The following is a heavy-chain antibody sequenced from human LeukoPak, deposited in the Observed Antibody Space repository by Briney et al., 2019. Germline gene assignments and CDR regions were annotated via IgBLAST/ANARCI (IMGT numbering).Heavy chain of an antibody. V-gene: IGHV3-23*01. CDR1: GFTFSSYA. Sequence: GGSLRLSCAASGFTFSSYAMGWVRQAPGKGLEWVSAISGSGGSTYYADSVKGRFTISRDNSKNTLYLQMNSLRAEDTAVYYCAKDHRDYYYYYMDGWGKGTTVTVSS. D-gene: IGHD1-14*01. J-gene: IGHJ6*03. CDR3: AKDHRDYYYYYMDG. CDR2: ISGSGGST.